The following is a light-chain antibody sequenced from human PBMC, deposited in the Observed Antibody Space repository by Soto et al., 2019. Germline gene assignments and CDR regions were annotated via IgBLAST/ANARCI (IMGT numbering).Light chain of an antibody. CDR3: SSYTSSTPHV. Sequence: QSALTQPASVSGSPGQSITISCTGTSSDVGCYNSVSWYQQYPGKAPKLMIHDVSNRPSGVSNRFSGSKSGNTASLTISGLQAEDEADYYCSSYTSSTPHVFGSGTKVTVL. CDR2: DVS. CDR1: SSDVGCYNS. V-gene: IGLV2-14*01. J-gene: IGLJ1*01.